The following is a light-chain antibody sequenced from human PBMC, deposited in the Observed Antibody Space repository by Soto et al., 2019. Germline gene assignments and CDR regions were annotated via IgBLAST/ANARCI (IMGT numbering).Light chain of an antibody. CDR3: QQYNSFTWT. V-gene: IGKV1-5*01. CDR2: DAS. CDR1: QTISTW. Sequence: DIQMTQSPSTLSASLGDRVTITCRASQTISTWLAWYQQKPGKAPKLLIYDASSLESGVPSRFSGSGSGTEFTLTISSLQPDDVETYYCQQYNSFTWTFGQGTKVDI. J-gene: IGKJ1*01.